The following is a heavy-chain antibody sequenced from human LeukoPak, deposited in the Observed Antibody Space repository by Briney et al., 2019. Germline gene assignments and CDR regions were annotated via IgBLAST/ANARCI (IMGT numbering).Heavy chain of an antibody. CDR1: GFTFSNAW. CDR3: NTDHASASF. V-gene: IGHV3-15*01. D-gene: IGHD2-2*01. CDR2: IKSKTHGETA. J-gene: IGHJ4*02. Sequence: GGSLRLSCVASGFTFSNAWMSWVRQAPGKGLEWLGRIKSKTHGETADYAPAVKGRITFSRDDSKNTLYLQMDSLKVDDTAVYYCNTDHASASFWGQGTLVTVSS.